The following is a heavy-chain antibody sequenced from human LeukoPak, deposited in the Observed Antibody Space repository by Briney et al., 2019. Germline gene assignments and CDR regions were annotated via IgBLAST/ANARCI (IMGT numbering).Heavy chain of an antibody. CDR3: ARGLYCSSTSCYLYNWFDP. D-gene: IGHD2-2*01. CDR2: INTNTGNP. V-gene: IGHV7-4-1*02. Sequence: GASVKVSCKASGYTFTGYAMNWVRQAPGQGLEWMGWINTNTGNPTYAQGFTGRFVFSLDTSVSTAYLQISSLKAEDTAVYYCARGLYCSSTSCYLYNWFDPWGQGTLVTVSS. CDR1: GYTFTGYA. J-gene: IGHJ5*02.